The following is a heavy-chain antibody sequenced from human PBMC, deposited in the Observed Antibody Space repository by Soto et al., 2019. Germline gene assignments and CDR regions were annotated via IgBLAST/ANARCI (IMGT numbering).Heavy chain of an antibody. CDR3: ARTSVFHNWFDP. J-gene: IGHJ5*02. V-gene: IGHV3-30-3*01. CDR1: GFTFSSYA. CDR2: ISYDGSNK. Sequence: PGGSLRHSWAASGFTFSSYAMHWVRQAPGKGLEWVAVISYDGSNKYYADSVKGRFTISRDNSKNTLYLQMNSLRAEDTAVYYCARTSVFHNWFDPWGQGTLVTVSS. D-gene: IGHD3-10*01.